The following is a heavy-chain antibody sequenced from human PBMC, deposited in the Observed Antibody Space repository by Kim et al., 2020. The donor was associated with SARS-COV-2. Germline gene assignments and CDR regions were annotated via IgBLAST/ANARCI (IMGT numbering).Heavy chain of an antibody. D-gene: IGHD2-21*02. CDR3: ARDLAYCGGDCYHFDY. CDR2: IYYSGST. J-gene: IGHJ4*02. Sequence: SETLSLTCTVSGGSISSSSYYWGWIRQPPGKGLEWIGSIYYSGSTYYNPSLKSRVTISVDTSKNQFSLKLSSVTAADTAVYYCARDLAYCGGDCYHFDYWGQGTLVTVSS. CDR1: GGSISSSSYY. V-gene: IGHV4-39*07.